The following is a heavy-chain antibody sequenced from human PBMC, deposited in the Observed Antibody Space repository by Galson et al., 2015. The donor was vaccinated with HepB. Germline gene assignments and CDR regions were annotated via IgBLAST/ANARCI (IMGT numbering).Heavy chain of an antibody. Sequence: ETLSLTCTLSGGSISSSSYYWNWICQSPGKGVEWIGNVYYSGSVHYNPSLESRVTMSVDTSKNQFSLKVKSVTAADTAVYFCGRHGGSKEDGHFDLWGRGTLVSVSS. CDR1: GGSISSSSYY. CDR3: GRHGGSKEDGHFDL. V-gene: IGHV4-39*01. J-gene: IGHJ2*01. D-gene: IGHD6-13*01. CDR2: VYYSGSV.